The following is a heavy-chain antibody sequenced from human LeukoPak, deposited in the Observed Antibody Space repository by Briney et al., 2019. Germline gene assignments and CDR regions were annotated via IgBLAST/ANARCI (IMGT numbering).Heavy chain of an antibody. Sequence: PGGSLRLSCAASGFTFSSYGMSWVRQAPGKGLEWVSSISGSGGSTYYADSVKGRFTISRDNSKNTLYLQMNSLRAEDTAVYYCARVADPNSYGPIDYWGQGTLVTVSS. D-gene: IGHD5-18*01. J-gene: IGHJ4*02. V-gene: IGHV3-23*01. CDR3: ARVADPNSYGPIDY. CDR1: GFTFSSYG. CDR2: ISGSGGST.